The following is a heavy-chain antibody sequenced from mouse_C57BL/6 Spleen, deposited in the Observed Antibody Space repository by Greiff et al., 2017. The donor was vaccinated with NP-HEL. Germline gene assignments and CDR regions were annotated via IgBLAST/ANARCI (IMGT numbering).Heavy chain of an antibody. CDR1: GFTFSDYY. CDR3: ARGDYDGYFDV. Sequence: EVKLVESEGGLVQPGSSMKLSCTASGFTFSDYYMAWVRQVPEKGLEWVANINYDGSSTYYLDSLKSRFIISRDNAKNILYLQMSSLKSEDTATYYCARGDYDGYFDVWGTGTTVTVSS. D-gene: IGHD2-13*01. J-gene: IGHJ1*03. CDR2: INYDGSST. V-gene: IGHV5-16*01.